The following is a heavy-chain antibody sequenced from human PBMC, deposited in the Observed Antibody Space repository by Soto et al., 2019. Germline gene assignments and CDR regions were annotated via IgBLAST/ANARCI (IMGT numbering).Heavy chain of an antibody. J-gene: IGHJ4*02. V-gene: IGHV3-23*01. CDR3: AKDIGSGEIDY. Sequence: AISGSGGSTYYADSVKGRFTISRDNSKSTLYLQMNSLRAEDTAVYYCAKDIGSGEIDYWGQGTLVTVSS. CDR2: ISGSGGST. D-gene: IGHD3-10*01.